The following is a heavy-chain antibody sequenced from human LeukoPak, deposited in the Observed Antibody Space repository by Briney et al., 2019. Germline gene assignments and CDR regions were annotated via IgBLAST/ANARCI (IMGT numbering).Heavy chain of an antibody. CDR2: INYSGTT. J-gene: IGHJ4*02. D-gene: IGHD5-24*01. V-gene: IGHV4-39*01. CDR1: GGSISSGGYY. CDR3: ARLRDGRWLLEY. Sequence: KPSETLSLTCTVSGGSISSGGYYWGWIRQPPGKGLEWIASINYSGTTYYNPSLKSRVTISEDRSKNQFSLKLSSVTAADTAVYYCARLRDGRWLLEYWGQGTLVTVSS.